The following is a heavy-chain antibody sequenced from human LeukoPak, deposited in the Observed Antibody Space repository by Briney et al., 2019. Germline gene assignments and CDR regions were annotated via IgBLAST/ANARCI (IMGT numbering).Heavy chain of an antibody. CDR1: GGSISSGYGYY. D-gene: IGHD5/OR15-5a*01. CDR3: TLVSTRYYFDY. Sequence: PSETLSLTCTVSGGSISSGYGYYWGWIRQPPGKGLEWIGNIYHSGITYYNHFNSSLKSRVTISIDTSKNQFSLRLTSVTAADTAVYFATLVSTRYYFDYWGQGTLVTVSS. J-gene: IGHJ4*02. V-gene: IGHV4-39*03. CDR2: IYHSGIT.